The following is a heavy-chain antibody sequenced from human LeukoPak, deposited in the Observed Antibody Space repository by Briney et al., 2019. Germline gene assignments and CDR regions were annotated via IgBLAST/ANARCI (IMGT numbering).Heavy chain of an antibody. V-gene: IGHV4-4*09. D-gene: IGHD4-17*01. CDR3: ARRDYGDYGPFDY. CDR1: GGSISSCY. CDR2: IYTSGST. Sequence: SETLSLTCTVSGGSISSCYWSWIRQPPGKGLEWIGYIYTSGSTNYNPSLESRVTISVDTSKNQFSLKLSSVTAADTAVYYCARRDYGDYGPFDYWGQGTLVTVSS. J-gene: IGHJ4*02.